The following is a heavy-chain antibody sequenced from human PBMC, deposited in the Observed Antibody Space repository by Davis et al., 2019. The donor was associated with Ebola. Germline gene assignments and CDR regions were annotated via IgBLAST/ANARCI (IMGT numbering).Heavy chain of an antibody. V-gene: IGHV4-4*02. CDR2: IYHSGST. Sequence: SETLSLTCAVSGGSISSSNWWSWVRQPPGKGLEWIGEIYHSGSTNYNPSLKSRVTISVDTSKNQFSLKLSSVTAADTAVYYCARGRYSGYDYYYWGQGTLVTVSS. CDR3: ARGRYSGYDYYY. J-gene: IGHJ4*02. CDR1: GGSISSSNW. D-gene: IGHD5-12*01.